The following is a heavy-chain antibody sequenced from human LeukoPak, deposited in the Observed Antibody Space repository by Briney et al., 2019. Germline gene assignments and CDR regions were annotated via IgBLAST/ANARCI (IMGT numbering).Heavy chain of an antibody. J-gene: IGHJ4*02. V-gene: IGHV4-59*08. D-gene: IGHD1-26*01. Sequence: KPSETLSLTCTVSGGSISSYYWSWTRQPPGKGLEWIGYISYGGATSYNPSLKRRVTISVDSPKNRFSLRLSSLTAADTALYYCARHGGTLDYFDYWGPGSLVTVSS. CDR2: ISYGGAT. CDR3: ARHGGTLDYFDY. CDR1: GGSISSYY.